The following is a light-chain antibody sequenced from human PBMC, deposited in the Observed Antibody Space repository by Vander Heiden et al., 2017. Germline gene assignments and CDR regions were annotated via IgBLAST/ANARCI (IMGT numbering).Light chain of an antibody. CDR3: QQSYSNR. CDR1: QSISSY. J-gene: IGKJ2*03. V-gene: IGKV1-39*01. CDR2: AAS. Sequence: DIQMTQSPSSLSASVGDRVTITCRASQSISSYLNWDQQKPGKAPKLLIYAASSLKSGVQSRFSGSGSGTDFTLTISRLQTEDFATYYCQQSYSNRFGQGTKLEIK.